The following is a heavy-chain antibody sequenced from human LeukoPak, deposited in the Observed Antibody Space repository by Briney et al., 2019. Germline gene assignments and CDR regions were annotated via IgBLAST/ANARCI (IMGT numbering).Heavy chain of an antibody. J-gene: IGHJ2*01. CDR2: IYYSGST. D-gene: IGHD2-21*02. CDR3: ARAVVTANLYFDL. Sequence: SETLSLTCTVSGGSISSYYWSWIRQPPGKGLEWIGYIYYSGSTNYNPSLKSRVTISVDTSKNQFSLKLSSVTAADTAVYYCARAVVTANLYFDLWGRGTLVTVSS. V-gene: IGHV4-59*12. CDR1: GGSISSYY.